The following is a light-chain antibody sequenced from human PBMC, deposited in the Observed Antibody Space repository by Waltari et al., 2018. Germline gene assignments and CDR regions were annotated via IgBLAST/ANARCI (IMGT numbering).Light chain of an antibody. V-gene: IGKV1-39*01. CDR1: QSISSY. CDR2: AAS. Sequence: DIQMTQSPSSLSASVGDRVTITCRASQSISSYLNWYQQKPGKAPKLLIYAASSLQSGVPSRFSGSGSGTDFTLTINSLQPEDFATYYCQQSSSTPPFTFGPGTKVDI. CDR3: QQSSSTPPFT. J-gene: IGKJ3*01.